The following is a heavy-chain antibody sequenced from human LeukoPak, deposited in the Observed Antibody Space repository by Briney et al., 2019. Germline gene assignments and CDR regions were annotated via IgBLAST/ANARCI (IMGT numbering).Heavy chain of an antibody. Sequence: SETLSLTCTVSGGSISSYYWSWIRQPPGKGLEWIGYIYYSGSTNYNPSLKSRVTISVDTSKNQFSLKLSSVTAADTAVYYCARAGGYCSTTSCLNWFDPWGQGTLVTVSS. CDR3: ARAGGYCSTTSCLNWFDP. CDR1: GGSISSYY. V-gene: IGHV4-59*01. J-gene: IGHJ5*02. CDR2: IYYSGST. D-gene: IGHD2-2*03.